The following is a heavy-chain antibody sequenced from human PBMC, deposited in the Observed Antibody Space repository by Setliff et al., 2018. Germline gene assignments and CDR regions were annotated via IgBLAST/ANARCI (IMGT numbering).Heavy chain of an antibody. J-gene: IGHJ4*02. CDR2: IYHSGTT. V-gene: IGHV4-4*02. D-gene: IGHD1-26*01. Sequence: SETLSLTCAVSGGSISSPNWWNWARQPPGKGLEWIGEIYHSGTTNYNPSLKSRVTMSVDKSRNQFSLRLTSVTAADTAIYYCTRAYSGSHDYWGQGTLVTVSS. CDR1: GGSISSPNW. CDR3: TRAYSGSHDY.